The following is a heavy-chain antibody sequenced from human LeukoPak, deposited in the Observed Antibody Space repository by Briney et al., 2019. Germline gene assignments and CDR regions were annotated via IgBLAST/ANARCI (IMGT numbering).Heavy chain of an antibody. CDR1: GYSFTAYY. CDR3: ARVVAYYDGWPLDI. J-gene: IGHJ3*02. CDR2: INPNNGNT. Sequence: GAPVKVSCKASGYSFTAYYIHWVRQAPGQGLEWLGWINPNNGNTNYAQKFQGRVTMTRDTSITTAYMELSRLTSDDTAVFYCARVVAYYDGWPLDIWGQGTMVTVAS. D-gene: IGHD3-22*01. V-gene: IGHV1-2*02.